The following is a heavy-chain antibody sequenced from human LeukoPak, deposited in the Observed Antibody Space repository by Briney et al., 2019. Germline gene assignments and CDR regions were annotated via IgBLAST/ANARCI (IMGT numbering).Heavy chain of an antibody. Sequence: PGGSLRLSCAASGFTFSSYGMHWVRQAPAKGLEWVAVISYDGSNKYYADSVKGRFTISRDNSKKTLYLQMNSLRAEDTAVYYCARDQRNYDFWSGYRTKYYYYGMDVWGQGTTVTVSS. J-gene: IGHJ6*02. D-gene: IGHD3-3*01. V-gene: IGHV3-30*03. CDR2: ISYDGSNK. CDR1: GFTFSSYG. CDR3: ARDQRNYDFWSGYRTKYYYYGMDV.